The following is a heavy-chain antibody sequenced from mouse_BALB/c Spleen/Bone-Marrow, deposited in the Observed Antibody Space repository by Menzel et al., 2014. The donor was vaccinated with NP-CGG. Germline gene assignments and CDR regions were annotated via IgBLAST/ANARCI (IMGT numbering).Heavy chain of an antibody. D-gene: IGHD1-1*01. Sequence: EVKLVESGGGLAQPGGSLNLACVASGFDFGRYWMSWARQAPGKGLEWIGEINPGSSTINYSPSLKDKFIISRDNAKNTLYLQMGKVKSEDTALYYGTRLGHYDYHDKWGQGTTLTVSS. CDR2: INPGSSTI. CDR3: TRLGHYDYHDK. J-gene: IGHJ2*01. V-gene: IGHV4-2*02. CDR1: GFDFGRYW.